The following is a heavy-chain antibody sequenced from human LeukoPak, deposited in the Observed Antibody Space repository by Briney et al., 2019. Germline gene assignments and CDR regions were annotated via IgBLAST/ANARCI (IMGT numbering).Heavy chain of an antibody. D-gene: IGHD3-10*01. J-gene: IGHJ4*02. CDR3: AKVAPSYLLWFGESPDY. V-gene: IGHV3-30-3*01. CDR1: GFTFSSYA. CDR2: ISYDGSNK. Sequence: PGGSLRLSCAASGFTFSSYAMHWVRQAPGKGLEWVAVISYDGSNKYYADSVKGRFTISRDNSKNTLYLQINSLRAEDTAVYYCAKVAPSYLLWFGESPDYWGQGTLVTVSS.